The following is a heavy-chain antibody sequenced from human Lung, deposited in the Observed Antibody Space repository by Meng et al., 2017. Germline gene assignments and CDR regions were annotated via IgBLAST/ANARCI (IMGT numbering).Heavy chain of an antibody. CDR1: GGSFSDHY. Sequence: QVQPQQWGAGLLKPSETLSLTGVVSGGSFSDHYWSWIRQPPGKGLEWIGEINHSGSTNYNPSLESRATISVDTSQNNLSLKLSSVTAADSAVYYCARGPTTMAHDFDYWGQGTLVTVSS. D-gene: IGHD4-11*01. CDR3: ARGPTTMAHDFDY. J-gene: IGHJ4*02. CDR2: INHSGST. V-gene: IGHV4-34*01.